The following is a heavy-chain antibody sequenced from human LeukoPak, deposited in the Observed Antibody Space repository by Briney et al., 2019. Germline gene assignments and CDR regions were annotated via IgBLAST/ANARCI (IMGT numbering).Heavy chain of an antibody. CDR3: ARGVWGHSSGWYDY. D-gene: IGHD6-19*01. J-gene: IGHJ4*02. CDR2: IGTAGDT. Sequence: QSGGSLRLSCAASGFTFSSYDMHWVRQATGKGLEWVSAIGTAGDTYYPGSVKGRFTISRENAKNSLYLQMNSLRAGDTAVYYCARGVWGHSSGWYDYWGQGTLVTVSS. CDR1: GFTFSSYD. V-gene: IGHV3-13*01.